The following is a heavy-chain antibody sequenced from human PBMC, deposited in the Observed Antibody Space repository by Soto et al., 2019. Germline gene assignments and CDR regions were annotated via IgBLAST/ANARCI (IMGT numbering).Heavy chain of an antibody. CDR2: IYYSGTT. D-gene: IGHD6-13*01. CDR1: GYSISSSNW. J-gene: IGHJ5*02. V-gene: IGHV4-28*03. Sequence: SETLSLTCAVSGYSISSSNWWGWIRQPPGKGLEWIGYIYYSGTTYYNPSLKSRVTMSVDTSKNQFSLKLTSVTAVDTAVYYCARDSQWSAGNPYNWFDPWGQGTLVTVSS. CDR3: ARDSQWSAGNPYNWFDP.